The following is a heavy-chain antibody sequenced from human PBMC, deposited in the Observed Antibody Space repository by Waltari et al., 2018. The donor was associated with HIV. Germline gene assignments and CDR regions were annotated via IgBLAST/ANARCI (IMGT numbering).Heavy chain of an antibody. CDR2: ISYDGNEK. V-gene: IGHV3-30*01. CDR3: ARGRGGPDY. Sequence: QVQLVDSGGGVVQPGRSLRLSCAASGFNFRNYAMHWVRQAPGKGLEWVAVISYDGNEKYYADSVKGRFTISRGNSRNTLFLQMNSLRAEDTAVYYCARGRGGPDYWGQGTLVTVSS. CDR1: GFNFRNYA. J-gene: IGHJ4*02. D-gene: IGHD3-10*01.